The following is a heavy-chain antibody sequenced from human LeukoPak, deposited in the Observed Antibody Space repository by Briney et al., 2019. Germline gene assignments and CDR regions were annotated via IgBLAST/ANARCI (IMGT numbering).Heavy chain of an antibody. Sequence: SETLSLTCTVSGVSISSYYWTWIRQSPGTGLEWIGYIHDSVNTDYNPPLKRRVTISVGTSNQQFSLKLTSVTAADTAVYYCARGRITIFGVVTPHFDYWGQGTLVTVSS. CDR1: GVSISSYY. CDR2: IHDSVNT. D-gene: IGHD3-3*01. V-gene: IGHV4-59*01. CDR3: ARGRITIFGVVTPHFDY. J-gene: IGHJ4*02.